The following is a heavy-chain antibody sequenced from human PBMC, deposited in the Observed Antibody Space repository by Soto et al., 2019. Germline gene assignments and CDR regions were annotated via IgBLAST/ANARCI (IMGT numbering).Heavy chain of an antibody. D-gene: IGHD6-13*01. V-gene: IGHV1-69*13. CDR1: GGTFSSYA. Sequence: ASVKVSCKASGGTFSSYAISWVRQAPGQGLEWMGGIIPILGTANYAQKFQGRVTITADESTSTAYMELSSLRSEDTAVYYCAREPPSSWYRGSGMDVWGQGTTVTVSS. J-gene: IGHJ6*02. CDR3: AREPPSSWYRGSGMDV. CDR2: IIPILGTA.